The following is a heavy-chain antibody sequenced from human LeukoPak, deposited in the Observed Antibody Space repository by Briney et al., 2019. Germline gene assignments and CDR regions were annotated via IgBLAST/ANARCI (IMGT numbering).Heavy chain of an antibody. J-gene: IGHJ5*02. CDR2: INPNSGGT. CDR1: GYTFTGYY. CDR3: AKDWHILTGRNCFDP. V-gene: IGHV1-2*02. D-gene: IGHD3-9*01. Sequence: ASVKVSCKASGYTFTGYYMHWVRQAPGQGLEWMGWINPNSGGTNYAQKFQGRVTMTRDTSTSTAYMELRSLRFDDTAIYYCAKDWHILTGRNCFDPWGQGTLVTVSS.